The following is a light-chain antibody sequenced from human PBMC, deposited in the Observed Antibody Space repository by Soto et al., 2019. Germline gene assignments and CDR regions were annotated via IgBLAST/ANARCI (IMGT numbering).Light chain of an antibody. CDR2: AAS. J-gene: IGKJ1*01. CDR1: QNIGVY. CDR3: HQTAANPWT. Sequence: DIQITQSPPSLSASVVDRVTITCRASQNIGVYLNWYQKKPGKAPELLIHAASSLQSGVPSTFSGSGSGTDFALTISSLQPEDFATYYCHQTAANPWTFAQGTKVDIK. V-gene: IGKV1-39*01.